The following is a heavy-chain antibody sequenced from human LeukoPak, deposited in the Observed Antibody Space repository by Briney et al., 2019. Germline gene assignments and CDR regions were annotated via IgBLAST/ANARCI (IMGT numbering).Heavy chain of an antibody. J-gene: IGHJ4*02. D-gene: IGHD5-24*01. V-gene: IGHV3-30*03. CDR1: GFTFSSYS. Sequence: GGSLRLSCAASGFTFSSYSMNWVRQAPGKGLEWVAVMSTDGSIKIYADSVKGRFTISRDNSKNTLYLQMNSLRVEDTAVYYCTRDLIEAGPDYFDYWGQGTLVTVSS. CDR2: MSTDGSIK. CDR3: TRDLIEAGPDYFDY.